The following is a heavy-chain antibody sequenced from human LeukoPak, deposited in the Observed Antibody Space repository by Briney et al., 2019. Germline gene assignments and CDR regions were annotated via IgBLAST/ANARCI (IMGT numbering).Heavy chain of an antibody. J-gene: IGHJ4*02. CDR2: INHSGST. Sequence: SETLSLTCAVYGGSFSGYYWSWIRQPPGKGLEWIGEINHSGSTNYNPSLKSRVAISVDTSKNQFSLKLSSVTAADTAVYYCARVAAAGFFDYWGQGTLVTVSS. D-gene: IGHD6-13*01. CDR3: ARVAAAGFFDY. V-gene: IGHV4-34*01. CDR1: GGSFSGYY.